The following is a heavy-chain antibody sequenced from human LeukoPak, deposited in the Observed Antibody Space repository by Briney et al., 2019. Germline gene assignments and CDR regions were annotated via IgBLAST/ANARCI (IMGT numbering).Heavy chain of an antibody. CDR1: GGSFSGYY. Sequence: SETLSLTCAVYGGSFSGYYWSWIRQPPGKGLEWIGEINHSGSTNYNPSLKSRVTISVDTSKNQFSLKLSSVTAADTAVYYCKCGHYYNYNMDVGAKGPRSPSP. V-gene: IGHV4-34*01. CDR3: KCGHYYNYNMDV. CDR2: INHSGST. J-gene: IGHJ6*03.